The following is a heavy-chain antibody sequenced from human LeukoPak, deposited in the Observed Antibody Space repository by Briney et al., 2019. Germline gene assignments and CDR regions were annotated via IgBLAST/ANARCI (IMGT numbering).Heavy chain of an antibody. V-gene: IGHV4-59*01. J-gene: IGHJ4*02. CDR2: IYYSGST. CDR3: AREPNY. CDR1: GGSISNYY. Sequence: SETLSLTCTVSGGSISNYYWSWSRQPPGNGLEWIGYIYYSGSTNYNPSLKSRVTISVDTSKNQFSLKLSSVTAADTAVYYCAREPNYWGQGTLVTVSS.